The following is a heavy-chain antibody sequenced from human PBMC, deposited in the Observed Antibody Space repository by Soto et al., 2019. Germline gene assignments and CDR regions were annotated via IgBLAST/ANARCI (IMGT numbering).Heavy chain of an antibody. CDR1: GFTFSSYG. CDR3: AKGYSNVAPPLYGMDV. J-gene: IGHJ6*02. V-gene: IGHV3-30*18. CDR2: ISYDGSNK. Sequence: GGSLRLSCAASGFTFSSYGMHWVRQAPGKGLEWVAVISYDGSNKYYADSVKGRFTISRDNSKNTLYLQMNSLRAEDTAVYYCAKGYSNVAPPLYGMDVWGQGTTVTVSS. D-gene: IGHD4-4*01.